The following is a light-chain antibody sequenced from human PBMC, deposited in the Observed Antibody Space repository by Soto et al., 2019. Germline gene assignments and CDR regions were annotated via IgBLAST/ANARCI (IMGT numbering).Light chain of an antibody. V-gene: IGKV3-20*01. Sequence: EFVLTQSPGTLSLSPGERATLSCRASQSLTNSFIAWYQQKPGQAPRLLIYDTSSRASGTPDRFSGSGSGTDFTLTISRLEPEDFAVFYCQQYGTSEIIFGQGTRLEIK. CDR1: QSLTNSF. CDR2: DTS. J-gene: IGKJ5*01. CDR3: QQYGTSEII.